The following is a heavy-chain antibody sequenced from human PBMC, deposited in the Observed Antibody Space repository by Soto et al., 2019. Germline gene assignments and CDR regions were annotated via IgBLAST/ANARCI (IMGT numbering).Heavy chain of an antibody. V-gene: IGHV3-23*01. CDR2: ISGSGGST. CDR3: AKDGPGWLVAPRFGYYFDY. CDR1: GFTFSSYA. J-gene: IGHJ4*02. Sequence: GGSLRLSCAASGFTFSSYAMSWVRQAPGKGLEWVSAISGSGGSTYYADSVKGRFTISRDNSKNTLYLQMNSLRAEDTAVYYCAKDGPGWLVAPRFGYYFDYWGQGTLVTVSS. D-gene: IGHD6-19*01.